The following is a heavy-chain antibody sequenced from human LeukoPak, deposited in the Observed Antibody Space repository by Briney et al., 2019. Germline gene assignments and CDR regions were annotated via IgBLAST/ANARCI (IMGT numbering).Heavy chain of an antibody. V-gene: IGHV1-2*06. D-gene: IGHD5-12*01. CDR2: FNPNSGGT. J-gene: IGHJ4*02. Sequence: GASVKVSCKASGYTFTCYYMHWVRQAPGQGLEWVGRFNPNSGGTYYAQKFQGRVTMTRHTSISTAYMELSRLRSDDSAVYYCARDRGLPVATIAALDYWGQGTLVTVS. CDR3: ARDRGLPVATIAALDY. CDR1: GYTFTCYY.